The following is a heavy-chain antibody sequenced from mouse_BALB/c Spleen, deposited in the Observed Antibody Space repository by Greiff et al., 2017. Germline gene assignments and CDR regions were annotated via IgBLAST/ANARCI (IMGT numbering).Heavy chain of an antibody. D-gene: IGHD1-2*01. Sequence: LQQPGAELVKPGASVKMSCKASGYTFTSYNMHWVKQTPGQGLEWIGAIYPGNGDTSYNQKFKGKATLTADKSSSTAYMQLSSLTSEDSAVYYCARFRLGAMDYWGQGTSVTVSS. J-gene: IGHJ4*01. CDR1: GYTFTSYN. CDR3: ARFRLGAMDY. V-gene: IGHV1-12*01. CDR2: IYPGNGDT.